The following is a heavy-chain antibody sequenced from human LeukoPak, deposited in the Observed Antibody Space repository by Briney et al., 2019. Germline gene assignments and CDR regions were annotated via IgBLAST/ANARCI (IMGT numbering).Heavy chain of an antibody. D-gene: IGHD3-10*01. CDR1: GYTFMDFY. CDR2: INPSGGDS. Sequence: GASVKVSCKASGYTFMDFYIHWVRQAPGQGLEWMGWINPSGGDSNYAQKFQDRVTMTRDTSISTTYMELSRLRSDDTAMYYCARDKNGPQWFGGLEIWGQGTMVTVSS. V-gene: IGHV1-2*02. J-gene: IGHJ3*02. CDR3: ARDKNGPQWFGGLEI.